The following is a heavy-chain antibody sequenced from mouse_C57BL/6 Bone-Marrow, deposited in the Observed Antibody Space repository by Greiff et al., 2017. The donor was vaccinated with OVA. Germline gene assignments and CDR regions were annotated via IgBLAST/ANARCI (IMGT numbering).Heavy chain of an antibody. V-gene: IGHV1-26*01. D-gene: IGHD1-1*01. CDR1: GYTFTDYY. CDR2: INPNNGGT. Sequence: EVKLQQSGPELVKPGASVKISCKASGYTFTDYYMNWVKQSHGKSLEWIGDINPNNGGTRYNQKFKGKATLTVDKSSSTAYMELRSLTSEDSAVYYCARRDYGSSYDYYAMDYWGQGTSVTVSS. J-gene: IGHJ4*01. CDR3: ARRDYGSSYDYYAMDY.